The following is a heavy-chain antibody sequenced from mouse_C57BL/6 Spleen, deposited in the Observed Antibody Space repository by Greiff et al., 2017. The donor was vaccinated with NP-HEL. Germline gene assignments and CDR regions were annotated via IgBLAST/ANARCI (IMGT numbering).Heavy chain of an antibody. V-gene: IGHV1-61*01. CDR1: GYTFTSYW. D-gene: IGHD1-1*01. CDR3: ARLIVATGDYAMDY. Sequence: VQLQQPGAELVRPGSSVKLSCKASGYTFTSYWMAWVKQRPGQGLEWIGNIYPSASETHYNQKFKDKATLTVDKSSSTAYMQLSSLTSEDSAVYYCARLIVATGDYAMDYWGQGTSVTVSS. CDR2: IYPSASET. J-gene: IGHJ4*01.